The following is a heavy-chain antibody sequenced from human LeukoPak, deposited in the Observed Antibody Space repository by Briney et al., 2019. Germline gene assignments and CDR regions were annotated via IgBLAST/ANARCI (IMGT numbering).Heavy chain of an antibody. D-gene: IGHD3-9*01. CDR2: IKQDGSEK. J-gene: IGHJ6*03. V-gene: IGHV3-7*01. Sequence: GGSLRLSCAASGFTFSSYVMHWVRQAPGKGLEWVANIKQDGSEKYYVDSVKGRFTISRDNAKNSLYLQMNSLRAEDTAVYYCARDRRYFNPTHYYYYMDVWGKGTTVTISS. CDR1: GFTFSSYV. CDR3: ARDRRYFNPTHYYYYMDV.